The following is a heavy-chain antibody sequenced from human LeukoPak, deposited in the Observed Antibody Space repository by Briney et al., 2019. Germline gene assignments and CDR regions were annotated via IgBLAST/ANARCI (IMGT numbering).Heavy chain of an antibody. V-gene: IGHV4-61*02. CDR2: ISSTGRT. Sequence: SQTLSLTCTVSGASISSDTYFWSWIRQPAGKGLEWIGRISSTGRTDYNPSLTSRVTISIDTSKNQLSMQLNSVTAADTAVYYCAKGAGPPWFDPWGQGTLVTVSS. D-gene: IGHD6-19*01. CDR1: GASISSDTYF. J-gene: IGHJ5*02. CDR3: AKGAGPPWFDP.